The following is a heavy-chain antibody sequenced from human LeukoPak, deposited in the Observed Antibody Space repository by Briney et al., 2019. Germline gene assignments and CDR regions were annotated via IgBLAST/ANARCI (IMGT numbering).Heavy chain of an antibody. Sequence: GGSLRLSCAASGFTFSSYSMNWVRQAPGKGLVWVSRINSDGTTTNYADSVKGQFTISRDNAKNTVYLQMNSLRAEDTAVYYCVSSLGGNDNWGQGTLVTVSS. CDR1: GFTFSSYS. CDR2: INSDGTTT. CDR3: VSSLGGNDN. V-gene: IGHV3-74*01. J-gene: IGHJ4*02.